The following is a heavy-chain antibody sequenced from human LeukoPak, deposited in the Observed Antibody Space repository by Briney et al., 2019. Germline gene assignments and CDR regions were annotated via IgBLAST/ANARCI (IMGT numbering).Heavy chain of an antibody. Sequence: SETLSLTCTVSGGSINSYYWSWIRQPPGKGLEWIGYIYYSGSANYNPSLKSRVTISVDTSKNQFSLKLSSVTAADTALYFCARQTYSHDASDIWGQGTMVTVSS. J-gene: IGHJ3*02. V-gene: IGHV4-59*08. CDR2: IYYSGSA. D-gene: IGHD2-15*01. CDR1: GGSINSYY. CDR3: ARQTYSHDASDI.